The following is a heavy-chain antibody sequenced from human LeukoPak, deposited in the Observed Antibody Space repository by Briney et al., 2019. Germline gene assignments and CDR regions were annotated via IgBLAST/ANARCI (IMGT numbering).Heavy chain of an antibody. CDR1: GFTFSSYG. CDR2: ISSSSSTI. V-gene: IGHV3-48*01. D-gene: IGHD5-18*01. Sequence: GSLRLSCAASGFTFSSYGMSWVRQAPGKGLEWVSYISSSSSTIYYADSVKGRFTISRDNSKDTLYLQMNNLRVEDTAVYYCAGGYTGYYFDYWGQGTLVTVSS. CDR3: AGGYTGYYFDY. J-gene: IGHJ4*02.